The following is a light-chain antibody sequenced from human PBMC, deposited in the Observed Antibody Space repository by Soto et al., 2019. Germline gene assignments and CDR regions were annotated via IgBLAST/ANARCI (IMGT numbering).Light chain of an antibody. Sequence: EIVLTQSPGTLSLSPGERATLSCRSSESLSNNYLAWYKQKPGQAPRLLISGATTRASGIPDRFSGSGSGTDFTLSINRLEPEDFVVYFCQQYGRLPITFGQGTR. CDR1: ESLSNNY. J-gene: IGKJ5*01. CDR2: GAT. CDR3: QQYGRLPIT. V-gene: IGKV3-20*01.